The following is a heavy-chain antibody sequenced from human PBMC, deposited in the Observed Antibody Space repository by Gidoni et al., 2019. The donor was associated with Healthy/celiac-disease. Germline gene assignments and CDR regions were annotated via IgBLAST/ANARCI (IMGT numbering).Heavy chain of an antibody. CDR1: GFTFGSYS. Sequence: EVQLVESGGGLVKPGGSLRLSCPAFGFTFGSYSMNWVRQAPGKGLGWVSSISSSSSYIYYADSVKGRFTISRDNAKNSLYLQMNSLRAEDTAVYYCARDDGYDFWSGYPDYWGQGTLVTVSS. CDR2: ISSSSSYI. V-gene: IGHV3-21*01. J-gene: IGHJ4*02. CDR3: ARDDGYDFWSGYPDY. D-gene: IGHD3-3*01.